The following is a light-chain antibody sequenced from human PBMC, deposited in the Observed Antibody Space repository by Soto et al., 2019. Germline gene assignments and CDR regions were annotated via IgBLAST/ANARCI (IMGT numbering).Light chain of an antibody. J-gene: IGKJ2*01. CDR2: DAS. CDR3: QQYNIWSLYT. CDR1: QSVSSY. Sequence: EIVLTQSPATLSLSPGERATLSCRASQSVSSYLAWFQQKPGQAPRLLIYDASNRATGIPARFSGSGSGTNFTLTISSLEPEDFAVYYCQQYNIWSLYTFGQGTKLEIK. V-gene: IGKV3-11*01.